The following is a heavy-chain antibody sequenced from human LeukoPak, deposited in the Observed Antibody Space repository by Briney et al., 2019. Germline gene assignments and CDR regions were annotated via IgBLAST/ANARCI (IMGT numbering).Heavy chain of an antibody. D-gene: IGHD3-10*01. Sequence: GGSLRLSCAASGFTFSSYSMNWVRQAPGKGLEWVSSISSSSSYIYYADSVKGRFTISRDNAKNSLYLQMNSLRAEDTAVYYCARAPPLLWFGEFLDYWGQGTLATVSS. CDR3: ARAPPLLWFGEFLDY. V-gene: IGHV3-21*01. CDR1: GFTFSSYS. J-gene: IGHJ4*02. CDR2: ISSSSSYI.